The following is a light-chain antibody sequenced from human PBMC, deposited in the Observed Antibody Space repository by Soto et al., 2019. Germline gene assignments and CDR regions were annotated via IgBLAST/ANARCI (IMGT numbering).Light chain of an antibody. CDR3: FSFTTTSTHV. CDR1: RSDVGSYKD. J-gene: IGLJ1*01. Sequence: LTQPRSVSGSPGQSVTISCTGTRSDVGSYKDVSWYQHHPGKVPKLMIYDVSERPSGVPDRFSGSKSGNTAYLTISGLQVEDEAEYFCFSFTTTSTHVFGTGTKVTVL. CDR2: DVS. V-gene: IGLV2-11*01.